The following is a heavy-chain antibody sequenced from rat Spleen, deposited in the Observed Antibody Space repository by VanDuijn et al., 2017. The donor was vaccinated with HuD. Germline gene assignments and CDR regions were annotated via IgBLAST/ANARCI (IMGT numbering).Heavy chain of an antibody. CDR3: ASGIAAFDC. CDR2: VWGNGNT. V-gene: IGHV2S61*01. J-gene: IGHJ2*01. Sequence: QVRLKESGPGLVQPSQTLSLTCTVSGFSLTTHHVSWVRQPPGKGLEWMGVVWGNGNTNYNSALKSRLSISRDTSKSQLFLKMNNLQTEDTAMYFCASGIAAFDCWGQGVMVTVSS. D-gene: IGHD1-2*01. CDR1: GFSLTTHH.